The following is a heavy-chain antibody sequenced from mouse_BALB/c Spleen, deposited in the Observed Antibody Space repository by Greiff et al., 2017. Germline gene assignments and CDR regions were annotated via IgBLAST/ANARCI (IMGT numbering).Heavy chain of an antibody. V-gene: IGHV1-77*01. CDR3: ARGDYGKKGAWFAY. CDR1: GYTFTDYV. Sequence: QVQLKESGPELVKPGASVKMSCKASGYTFTDYVISWVKQRTGQGLEWIGEIYPGSGSTYYNEKFKGKATLTADKSSNTAYMQLSSLTSEDSAVYFCARGDYGKKGAWFAYWGQGTLVTVSA. D-gene: IGHD2-1*01. J-gene: IGHJ3*01. CDR2: IYPGSGST.